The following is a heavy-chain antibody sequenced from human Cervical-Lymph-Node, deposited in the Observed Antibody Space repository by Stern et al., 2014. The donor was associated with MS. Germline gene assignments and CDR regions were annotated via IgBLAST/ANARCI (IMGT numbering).Heavy chain of an antibody. CDR3: ARDQAGVAAH. D-gene: IGHD6-13*01. CDR1: GGTFSSIS. V-gene: IGHV1-69*06. J-gene: IGHJ4*02. Sequence: QDQLVQSGAELKKPGSSVKVSCKASGGTFSSISVSWVRRAPGNGLQLLGGITPMFGTTHYVQEFQVRLNIVADKSTKTIAMHLSGLISEDTAIYFGARDQAGVAAHWGQGTLVTVSS. CDR2: ITPMFGTT.